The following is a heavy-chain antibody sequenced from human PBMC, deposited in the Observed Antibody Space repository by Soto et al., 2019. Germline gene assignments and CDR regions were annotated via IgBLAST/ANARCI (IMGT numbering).Heavy chain of an antibody. CDR3: AKEGGLSGSYYISSSYYFDY. J-gene: IGHJ4*02. CDR2: ISYDGSNT. Sequence: QVQLVESGGGVVQPGRSLRLSCVASGFTFSSYGMHWVRKAPGKGLGWVAIISYDGSNTYYADSVKGRFTISRDNSKNTLYLQMNSLRAEDTSVYYCAKEGGLSGSYYISSSYYFDYWGQGSLVTVSS. V-gene: IGHV3-30*18. D-gene: IGHD1-26*01. CDR1: GFTFSSYG.